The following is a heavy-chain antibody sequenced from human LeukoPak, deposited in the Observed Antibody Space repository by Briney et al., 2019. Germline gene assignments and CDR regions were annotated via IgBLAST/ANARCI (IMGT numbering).Heavy chain of an antibody. J-gene: IGHJ3*02. D-gene: IGHD2/OR15-2a*01. CDR3: AGSMGI. V-gene: IGHV3-72*01. Sequence: PGGSLRLSCAASGFSFGDHHMDWVRQAPGQGLEWVGRVTNKANSYSTKYAASVKGRFSISRDDSKNSVYLEMNSLKTEDTAVYYCAGSMGIWGQGTMVSVSS. CDR1: GFSFGDHH. CDR2: VTNKANSYST.